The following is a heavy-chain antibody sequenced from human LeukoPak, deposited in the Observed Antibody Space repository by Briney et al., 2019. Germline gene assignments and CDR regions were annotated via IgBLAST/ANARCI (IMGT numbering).Heavy chain of an antibody. Sequence: PSETLSLTCTVSGGSISSSSYYWGWIRQPPGKGLEWIGSIYYSGSTYYNPSLKSRVTISVDTSKNQFSLKLSSVTAADTAVYYCAREGDGIVAWAPLDVWGKGTTVTVSS. CDR3: AREGDGIVAWAPLDV. CDR1: GGSISSSSYY. V-gene: IGHV4-39*07. J-gene: IGHJ6*04. D-gene: IGHD3-22*01. CDR2: IYYSGST.